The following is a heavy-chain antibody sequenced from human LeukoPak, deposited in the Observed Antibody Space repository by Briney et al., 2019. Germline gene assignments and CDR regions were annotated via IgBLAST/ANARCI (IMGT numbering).Heavy chain of an antibody. J-gene: IGHJ4*02. Sequence: SETLSLTCTVSGGSISSYYWSWIRQPPGKGLEWIGYIYYSGSTNYNPSLKSRVTISVDTSKNQSSLKLSSVTAADTAVYYCARSTTVTTDYWGQGTLVTVSS. CDR2: IYYSGST. CDR3: ARSTTVTTDY. D-gene: IGHD4-17*01. V-gene: IGHV4-59*01. CDR1: GGSISSYY.